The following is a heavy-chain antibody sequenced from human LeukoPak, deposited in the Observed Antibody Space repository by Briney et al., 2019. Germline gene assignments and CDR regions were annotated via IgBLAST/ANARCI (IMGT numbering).Heavy chain of an antibody. J-gene: IGHJ5*02. V-gene: IGHV4-4*07. CDR1: GGSISSYY. CDR3: LFYDILTGYYS. CDR2: IYTSGST. D-gene: IGHD3-9*01. Sequence: PSETLSLTCTLSGGSISSYYWSWLRQPAGKGLEWIGRIYTSGSTNYNPSLKSRVTMSVDTSKNQFSLNLSSVTAADTAVYYCLFYDILTGYYSWGQGTLVTVSS.